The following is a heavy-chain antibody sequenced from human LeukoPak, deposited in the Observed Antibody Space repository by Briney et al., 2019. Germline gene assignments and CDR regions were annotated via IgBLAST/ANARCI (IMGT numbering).Heavy chain of an antibody. CDR2: INPNSGGT. V-gene: IGHV1-2*02. CDR3: AVECGGDCYRAFDI. Sequence: ASVKVSCKASGYTFTGYYMHWVRQAPGQGLEWMGWINPNSGGTNYAQKFQGRVTMTRDTSISTAYMELSRLRSDDTAVYYCAVECGGDCYRAFDIWGQGTMVTVSS. D-gene: IGHD2-21*02. CDR1: GYTFTGYY. J-gene: IGHJ3*02.